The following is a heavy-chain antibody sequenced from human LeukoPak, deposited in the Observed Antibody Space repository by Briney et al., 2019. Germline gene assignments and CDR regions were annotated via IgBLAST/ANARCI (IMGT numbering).Heavy chain of an antibody. J-gene: IGHJ3*02. CDR1: GYTLTELS. CDR2: FDPEDGET. V-gene: IGHV1-24*01. Sequence: ASVKLSCKVSGYTLTELSMHWVRQAPGKGLEWMGGFDPEDGETIYAQKFQGRLTMTEDTSTDTAYMELSSLRSEDTAVYYCATTVGGYNFAFDIWGQGTMVTVSS. D-gene: IGHD5-24*01. CDR3: ATTVGGYNFAFDI.